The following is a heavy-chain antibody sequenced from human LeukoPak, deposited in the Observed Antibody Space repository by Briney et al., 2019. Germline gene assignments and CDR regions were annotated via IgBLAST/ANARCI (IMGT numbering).Heavy chain of an antibody. V-gene: IGHV3-15*07. D-gene: IGHD3-3*01. Sequence: GGSLRLSCAASGFNFNDYDVHWVRQAPGKGLEWVGRIKSKTDGGTTDYAAPVKGRFTISRDDSKNTLYLQMNSLKTEDTAVYYCTTDLLDYDFWSGYYAFDYWGQGTLVTVSS. CDR2: IKSKTDGGTT. CDR1: GFNFNDYD. CDR3: TTDLLDYDFWSGYYAFDY. J-gene: IGHJ4*02.